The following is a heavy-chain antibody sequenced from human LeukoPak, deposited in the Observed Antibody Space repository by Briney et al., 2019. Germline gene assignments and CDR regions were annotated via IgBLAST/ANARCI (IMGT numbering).Heavy chain of an antibody. CDR2: INSDGSST. D-gene: IGHD3-22*01. CDR3: ARYVSSGSFDY. Sequence: GGSLRLSCAASGFTFSSHWMHWVRQAPGKGLVWVSRINSDGSSTSYADSVKGRFTISRDNAKNTLYLQMNSLRAEDTAVYYCARYVSSGSFDYWGQGTLVTVSS. J-gene: IGHJ4*02. V-gene: IGHV3-74*01. CDR1: GFTFSSHW.